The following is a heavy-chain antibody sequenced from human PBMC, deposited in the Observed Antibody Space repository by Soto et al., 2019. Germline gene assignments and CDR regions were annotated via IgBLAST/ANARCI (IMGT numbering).Heavy chain of an antibody. V-gene: IGHV4-31*03. D-gene: IGHD3-9*01. CDR3: ARTTFYDIFTAYYSLFDY. J-gene: IGHJ4*02. CDR1: GGSINSGRFY. Sequence: QVQLQESGPGLVKPSQTLTLTCTVSGGSINSGRFYWSWIRQHPGKGLEWIGHISDSGSSYYNPSLDSRVTISVDTSKNQFALKLSAVTVADTAVYFCARTTFYDIFTAYYSLFDYWGQGTMVTVSS. CDR2: ISDSGSS.